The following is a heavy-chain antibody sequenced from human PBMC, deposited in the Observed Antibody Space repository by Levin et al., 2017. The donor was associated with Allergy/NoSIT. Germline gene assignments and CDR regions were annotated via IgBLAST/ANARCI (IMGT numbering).Heavy chain of an antibody. CDR3: ARPIEYSSPPWDY. CDR1: GFTFSSYA. CDR2: ISYDGSNK. J-gene: IGHJ4*02. D-gene: IGHD6-6*01. Sequence: SCAASGFTFSSYAMHWVRQAPGKGLEWVAVISYDGSNKYYADSVKGRFTISRDNSKNTLYLQMNSLRAEDTAVYYCARPIEYSSPPWDYWGQGTLVTVSS. V-gene: IGHV3-30*04.